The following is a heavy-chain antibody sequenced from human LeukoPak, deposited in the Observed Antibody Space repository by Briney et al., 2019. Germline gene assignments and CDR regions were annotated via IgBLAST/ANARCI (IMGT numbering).Heavy chain of an antibody. D-gene: IGHD1-7*01. CDR3: ARGTQIGYFQH. Sequence: GGSLRLSCAASGFTFSSYSMNWVRQAPGKGLEWVSSISSSSSYIYYVDSVKGRFTISRDNAKNSLYLQMNSLRAEDTAVYYCARGTQIGYFQHWGQGTLVTVSS. CDR2: ISSSSSYI. V-gene: IGHV3-21*01. J-gene: IGHJ1*01. CDR1: GFTFSSYS.